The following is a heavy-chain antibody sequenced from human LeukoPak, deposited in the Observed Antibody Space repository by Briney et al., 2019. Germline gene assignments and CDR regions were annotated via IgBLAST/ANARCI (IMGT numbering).Heavy chain of an antibody. CDR2: IWYDGSNK. D-gene: IGHD1-26*01. CDR3: ARDLVVGATGYYFDY. J-gene: IGHJ4*02. Sequence: GGSLRLSCAASGFAFSSYGMHWVRQAPGKGLEWVAVIWYDGSNKYYADSVKGRFTISRDNSKNTLYLQMNSLRAEDTAVYYCARDLVVGATGYYFDYWGQGTLVTVSS. V-gene: IGHV3-33*01. CDR1: GFAFSSYG.